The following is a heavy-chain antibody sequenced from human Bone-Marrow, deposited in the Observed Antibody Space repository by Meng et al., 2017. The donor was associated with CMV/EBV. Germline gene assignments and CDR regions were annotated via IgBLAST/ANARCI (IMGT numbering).Heavy chain of an antibody. D-gene: IGHD2-21*01. J-gene: IGHJ6*02. Sequence: GGSLRLSCAASGFTFSSYSMNWVRQAPGKGLEWVSYISSSSSTIYYADSVKGRFTISRDNAKNSLYLQMNSLRAEDTAIYYCARGSLLYSGNYYYYYFMDVWGQGTTVTVSS. CDR3: ARGSLLYSGNYYYYYFMDV. CDR2: ISSSSSTI. V-gene: IGHV3-48*04. CDR1: GFTFSSYS.